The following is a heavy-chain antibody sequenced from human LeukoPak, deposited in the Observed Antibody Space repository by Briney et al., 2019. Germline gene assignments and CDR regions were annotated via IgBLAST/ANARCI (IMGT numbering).Heavy chain of an antibody. CDR3: ARKRIRSNWFDP. D-gene: IGHD3-3*02. J-gene: IGHJ5*02. CDR1: GFTFSSYA. Sequence: GGSLRLSCAASGFTFSSYAMTWVRQAPGKGLEWVSTISVSGGSTYYADSVKGRFTISRDNAKNTLYLQMNSLRAEDTAVYYCARKRIRSNWFDPWGQGNLVTVSS. V-gene: IGHV3-23*01. CDR2: ISVSGGST.